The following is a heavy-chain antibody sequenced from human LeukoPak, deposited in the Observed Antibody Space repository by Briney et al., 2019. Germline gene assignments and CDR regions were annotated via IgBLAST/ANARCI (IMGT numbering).Heavy chain of an antibody. CDR3: ARVDCSSTSCRDAFDI. J-gene: IGHJ3*02. CDR2: MNPNSGNT. D-gene: IGHD2-2*01. CDR1: GYTFTSYD. Sequence: GASVKVSCKASGYTFTSYDINWVRQATGQGLEWMGWMNPNSGNTGYAQKFQGRVTMTRNTSISTAYTELSSLRSEDTAVYYCARVDCSSTSCRDAFDIWGQGTMVTVSS. V-gene: IGHV1-8*01.